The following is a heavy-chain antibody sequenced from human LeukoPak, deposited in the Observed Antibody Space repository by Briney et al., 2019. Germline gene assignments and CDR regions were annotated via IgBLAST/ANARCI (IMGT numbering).Heavy chain of an antibody. CDR3: ARDQIWFGELLGYFDY. CDR1: GYTFTSYG. V-gene: IGHV1-18*01. Sequence: GASVKVSCKASGYTFTSYGISWVRQAPGQGLEWMGWISAYNGNTNYAQKLQGRVTMTTDTSTSTAYMELRSLRSDDTAVYYCARDQIWFGELLGYFDYWGQGTLVTVSS. D-gene: IGHD3-10*01. CDR2: ISAYNGNT. J-gene: IGHJ4*02.